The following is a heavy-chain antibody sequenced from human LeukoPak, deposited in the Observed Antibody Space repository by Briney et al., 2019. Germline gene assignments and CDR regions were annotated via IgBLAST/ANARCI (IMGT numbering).Heavy chain of an antibody. D-gene: IGHD4/OR15-4a*01. Sequence: GGSLRLSCAASGFTFNTYAMSWVRQAPGKGLEWVSGISGSGGITHYADSVRGRFTISRDNFKNTLDLQMNSLRAEDTAVYYCARRAGAYSHPYDYWGQGTLVTVSS. V-gene: IGHV3-23*01. CDR3: ARRAGAYSHPYDY. CDR1: GFTFNTYA. CDR2: ISGSGGIT. J-gene: IGHJ4*02.